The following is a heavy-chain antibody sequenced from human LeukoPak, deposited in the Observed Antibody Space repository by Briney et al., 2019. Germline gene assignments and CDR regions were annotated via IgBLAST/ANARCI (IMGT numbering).Heavy chain of an antibody. CDR2: IKEDGSAK. V-gene: IGHV3-7*01. D-gene: IGHD3-10*01. CDR3: ARRGSLDN. J-gene: IGHJ4*02. Sequence: GTSLRLSCAASGFTFGSYAMHWVRQAPGKGLEWVANIKEDGSAKYYVDSVKGRFTISRDNAMNSLYLQMNSLRVEDTAVYYCARRGSLDNWGQGTLVTVSS. CDR1: GFTFGSYA.